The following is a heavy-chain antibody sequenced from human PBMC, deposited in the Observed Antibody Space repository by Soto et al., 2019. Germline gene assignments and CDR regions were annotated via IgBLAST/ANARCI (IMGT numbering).Heavy chain of an antibody. Sequence: ASVKVSCKASGGTFSSYAISWVRQAPGQGLEWMGGIIPIFGTANYAQKFQGRVTITADESTSTAYMELSSLRSEDTAAYYCARDPRGNYDSTGLGSFSDYWGQGTLVTVSS. D-gene: IGHD3-22*01. V-gene: IGHV1-69*13. CDR3: ARDPRGNYDSTGLGSFSDY. J-gene: IGHJ4*02. CDR2: IIPIFGTA. CDR1: GGTFSSYA.